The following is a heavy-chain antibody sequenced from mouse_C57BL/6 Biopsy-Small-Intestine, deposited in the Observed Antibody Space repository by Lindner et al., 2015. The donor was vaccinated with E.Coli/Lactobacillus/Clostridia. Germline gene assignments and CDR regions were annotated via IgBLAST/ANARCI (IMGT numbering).Heavy chain of an antibody. CDR3: ARSGFDYGFAY. J-gene: IGHJ3*01. CDR1: GYAFSSSW. V-gene: IGHV1-82*01. D-gene: IGHD2-4*01. Sequence: VQLQESGAELVKPGASVKISCKASGYAFSSSWMNWVKQRPGKGLEWIGRIYPGDGDTHYNGNFKGKATLTADKSSSTASIELSSLTSEDSAVYFCARSGFDYGFAYWGQGTLVTVSA. CDR2: IYPGDGDT.